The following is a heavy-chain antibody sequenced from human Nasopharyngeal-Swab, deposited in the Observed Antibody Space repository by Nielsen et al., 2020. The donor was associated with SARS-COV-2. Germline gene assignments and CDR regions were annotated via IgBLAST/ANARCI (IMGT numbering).Heavy chain of an antibody. CDR2: ISGSGGST. Sequence: WIRQPPGKGLEWVSAISGSGGSTYYADSVKGRFTISRDNSKNTLYLQMNSLRAEDTAVYYCAKDPYCDFWRGYYFDYWGQGTLVTVSS. D-gene: IGHD3-3*01. J-gene: IGHJ4*02. CDR3: AKDPYCDFWRGYYFDY. V-gene: IGHV3-23*01.